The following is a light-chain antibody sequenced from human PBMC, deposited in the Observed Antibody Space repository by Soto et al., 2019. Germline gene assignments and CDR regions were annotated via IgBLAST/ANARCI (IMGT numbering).Light chain of an antibody. J-gene: IGKJ1*01. V-gene: IGKV3-20*01. CDR2: GAS. CDR1: LSVSSN. Sequence: IVMTQSPATLSVSPGQRATLPCRASLSVSSNLAWYQHKPGQAPRLLIYGASTRATGIPDRFSGSGSGTDFTLTISRLEPEDFAVYYCQQYGSSGTFGQGTKVDIK. CDR3: QQYGSSGT.